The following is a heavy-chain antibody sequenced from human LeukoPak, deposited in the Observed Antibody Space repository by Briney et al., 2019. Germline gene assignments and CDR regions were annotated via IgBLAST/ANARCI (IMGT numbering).Heavy chain of an antibody. J-gene: IGHJ2*01. V-gene: IGHV4-4*07. Sequence: SETLSLTCTVSGGSFSSYYWTWIRQPAGKGLEWIGRIYNSGTTNYSPSLESRVTMSLDTPKNRFSLSLSSVTAADTAVYYCARDRLGATGHWRIDVWGRGTLVTVSS. D-gene: IGHD1-26*01. CDR3: ARDRLGATGHWRIDV. CDR1: GGSFSSYY. CDR2: IYNSGTT.